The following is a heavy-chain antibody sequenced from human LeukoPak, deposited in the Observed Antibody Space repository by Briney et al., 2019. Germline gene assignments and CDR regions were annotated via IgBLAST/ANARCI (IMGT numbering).Heavy chain of an antibody. CDR2: IYTSGST. CDR3: AREIKLDLAAVYYYYMDV. D-gene: IGHD6-13*01. J-gene: IGHJ6*03. V-gene: IGHV4-61*02. CDR1: GGSISSGSYY. Sequence: SETLSLTCTVSGGSISSGSYYWSWIRQPAGKGLEWIGRIYTSGSTNYNPSLKSRVTISVDTSKNQFSLKLSSVTAADTAVYYCAREIKLDLAAVYYYYMDVWGKGTTVTVSS.